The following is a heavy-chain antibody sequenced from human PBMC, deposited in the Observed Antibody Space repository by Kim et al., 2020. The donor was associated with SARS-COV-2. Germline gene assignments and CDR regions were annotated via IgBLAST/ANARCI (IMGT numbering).Heavy chain of an antibody. CDR2: ISYDGSNK. Sequence: GGSLRLSCAASGFTFSSYAMHWVRQAPGKGLEWVAVISYDGSNKYYADSVKGRFTISRDNSKNTLYLQMNSLRAEDTAVYYCAAPYSGYDPFDYWGQGTLVTVSS. D-gene: IGHD5-12*01. CDR3: AAPYSGYDPFDY. V-gene: IGHV3-30-3*01. CDR1: GFTFSSYA. J-gene: IGHJ4*02.